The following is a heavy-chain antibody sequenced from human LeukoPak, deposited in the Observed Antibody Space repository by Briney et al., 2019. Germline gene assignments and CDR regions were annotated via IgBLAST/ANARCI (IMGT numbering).Heavy chain of an antibody. D-gene: IGHD6-19*01. CDR3: ASQAVAGTLPFDY. CDR1: GGSISSSSYY. J-gene: IGHJ4*02. CDR2: IYYSGST. Sequence: SETLSLTCTVSGGSISSSSYYWGWIRQPPGKGLEWIGSIYYSGSTYYNPSLKSRVTISVDTSKNQFSLRLSSVTAADTAVYYCASQAVAGTLPFDYWGQGTLVTVSS. V-gene: IGHV4-39*01.